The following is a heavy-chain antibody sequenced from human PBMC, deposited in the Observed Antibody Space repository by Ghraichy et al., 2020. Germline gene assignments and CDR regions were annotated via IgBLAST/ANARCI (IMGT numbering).Heavy chain of an antibody. J-gene: IGHJ3*02. CDR3: ATNGPTSGYYGAFEI. V-gene: IGHV3-20*04. D-gene: IGHD3-22*01. CDR2: INGNGDTT. CDR1: GFTFDDHG. Sequence: GGSLRLSCAASGFTFDDHGMSWVRLTPTKGLEWVSGINGNGDTTGYADSVKGRFTISRDDVENSMYLQMNSLRAEDTAVYYCATNGPTSGYYGAFEIWGHGTMVTVSS.